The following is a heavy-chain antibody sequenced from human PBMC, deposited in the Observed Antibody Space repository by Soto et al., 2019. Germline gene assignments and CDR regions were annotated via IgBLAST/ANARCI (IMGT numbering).Heavy chain of an antibody. J-gene: IGHJ6*02. CDR3: ARAGDTMVRGVIIMNYYGMDV. D-gene: IGHD3-10*01. CDR2: IHHSGTT. V-gene: IGHV4-38-2*01. CDR1: GYSISSGYY. Sequence: SETLSLTCAVSGYSISSGYYWGWIRQPPGKGLEWIGNIHHSGTTYYNPSLKSRVTISIDRSKNQFSLKLISVTAADTAVYYCARAGDTMVRGVIIMNYYGMDVWGQGTTVTVSS.